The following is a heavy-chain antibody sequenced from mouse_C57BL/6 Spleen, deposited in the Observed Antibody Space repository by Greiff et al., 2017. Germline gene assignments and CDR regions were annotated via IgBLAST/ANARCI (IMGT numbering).Heavy chain of an antibody. CDR3: TRYGNYFDY. Sequence: QVQLQQSGAELVRPGASVTLSCKASGFTFTDYEMHWVQQTPVNGLEWIGAIDPETGGTAYNQKFTGKAILTADKSSSTAYMELRSLTSEDSAVYYCTRYGNYFDYWGQGTTLTVAS. D-gene: IGHD2-1*01. CDR1: GFTFTDYE. CDR2: IDPETGGT. V-gene: IGHV1-15*01. J-gene: IGHJ2*01.